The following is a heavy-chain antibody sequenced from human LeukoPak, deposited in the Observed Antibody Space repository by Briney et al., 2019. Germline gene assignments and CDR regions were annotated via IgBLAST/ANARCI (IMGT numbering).Heavy chain of an antibody. CDR1: GFIVSSHY. Sequence: PGGSLRLSCAASGFIVSSHYMSWVRQAPGKGLEWVSVIYSSDSRYYADSVRGRLTISRDSSTNTVYLHMNSLATEDTAVYYCARDYGGAFRGWFDPWGQGTLVTVSS. J-gene: IGHJ5*02. V-gene: IGHV3-66*03. D-gene: IGHD4-23*01. CDR3: ARDYGGAFRGWFDP. CDR2: IYSSDSR.